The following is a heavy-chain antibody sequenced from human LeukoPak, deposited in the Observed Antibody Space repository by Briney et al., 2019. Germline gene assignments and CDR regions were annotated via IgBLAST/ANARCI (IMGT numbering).Heavy chain of an antibody. D-gene: IGHD4-23*01. J-gene: IGHJ6*03. CDR3: ARGGYGGNVIRDYMDV. CDR2: INPNSGGT. Sequence: ASVKVSCKASRYTFTGYYMHWVRQAPGQGLEWMGWINPNSGGTNYAQKFQGRVTMTRDTSISTVYMELSRLRSDDTAVYYCARGGYGGNVIRDYMDVWGKGTTVTVSS. V-gene: IGHV1-2*02. CDR1: RYTFTGYY.